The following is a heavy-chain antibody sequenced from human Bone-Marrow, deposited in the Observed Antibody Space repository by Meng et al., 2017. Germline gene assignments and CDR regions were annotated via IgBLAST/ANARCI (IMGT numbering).Heavy chain of an antibody. Sequence: GESLKISCAAPGFTFSSYWMTWVRQAPGKGLEWVATIREDGSEKYQVDSVKGRFTISRDNAKNSLYLQMNSLRAEDTAVYYCARDFDYWGQGTLVTVSS. CDR3: ARDFDY. CDR2: IREDGSEK. J-gene: IGHJ4*02. V-gene: IGHV3-7*01. CDR1: GFTFSSYW.